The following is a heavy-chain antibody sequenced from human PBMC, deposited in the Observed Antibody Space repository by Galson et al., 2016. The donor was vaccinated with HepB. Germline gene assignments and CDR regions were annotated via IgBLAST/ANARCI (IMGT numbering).Heavy chain of an antibody. D-gene: IGHD1-26*01. Sequence: SLRLSCAASGFTFTGYWMNWVRQAPGKGLEWVAATSYDGSGKYYADSVKGRFTISRDNSKNTLYVQMKSLSAEETAVYYCAKGEGPALPWEVGYYMDVWGKGTTVTVSS. CDR1: GFTFTGYW. CDR3: AKGEGPALPWEVGYYMDV. CDR2: TSYDGSGK. J-gene: IGHJ6*03. V-gene: IGHV3-30*18.